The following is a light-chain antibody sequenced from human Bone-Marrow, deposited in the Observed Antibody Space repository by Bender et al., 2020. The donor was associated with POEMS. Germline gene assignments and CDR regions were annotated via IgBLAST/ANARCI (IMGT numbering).Light chain of an antibody. CDR3: SSYAGINNVV. J-gene: IGLJ2*01. V-gene: IGLV1-44*01. CDR2: INN. Sequence: QSVLTQPPSASGTPGQRVTISCSGSSSNIGTNPVNWYQQLPGTAPKLLIYINNQRPSRVPDRFSGSKSGNTASLTVSGLQAEDEADYYCSSYAGINNVVFGGGTKLTVL. CDR1: SSNIGTNP.